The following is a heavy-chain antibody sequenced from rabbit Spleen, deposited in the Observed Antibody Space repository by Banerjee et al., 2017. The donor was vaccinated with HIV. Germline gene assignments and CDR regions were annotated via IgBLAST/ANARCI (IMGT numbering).Heavy chain of an antibody. Sequence: QEQLVDSGGGLAQPRGTLTLTCKASGFSLGDTDGMSWVRQAPGKGLEWIAWINPATGKPVYATWAKGRFTISRTSSTTVTLRMTSLTAADRAAYFCARDLVGVIGWNFYLWGPGTLVTVS. CDR2: INPATGKP. V-gene: IGHV1S45*01. D-gene: IGHD1-1*01. CDR3: ARDLVGVIGWNFYL. CDR1: GFSLGDTDG. J-gene: IGHJ4*01.